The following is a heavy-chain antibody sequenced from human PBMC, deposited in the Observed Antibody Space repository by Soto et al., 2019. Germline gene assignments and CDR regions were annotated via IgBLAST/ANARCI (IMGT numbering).Heavy chain of an antibody. CDR3: ARDFYGSGASSGHYYDMDV. Sequence: SLRLSCAASGFTFSTYAMHWVRQAPGKGLEWVAVISYDGSNKYYIDSVKGRFTISRDNSKNTLYLQMNSLRIEDTAVYYCARDFYGSGASSGHYYDMDVWGPGTTVTVSS. J-gene: IGHJ6*02. CDR2: ISYDGSNK. D-gene: IGHD3-10*01. CDR1: GFTFSTYA. V-gene: IGHV3-30-3*01.